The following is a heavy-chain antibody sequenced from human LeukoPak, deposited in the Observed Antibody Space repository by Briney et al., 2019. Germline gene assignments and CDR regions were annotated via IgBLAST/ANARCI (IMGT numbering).Heavy chain of an antibody. CDR2: INTNTGNP. CDR1: GYTFTSYA. CDR3: ARDLDSSGYYRGNADY. D-gene: IGHD3-22*01. Sequence: ASVKVSCKASGYTFTSYAMNWVRQAPGQGLEWMGWINTNTGNPTYAQGFTGRFVFSLDTSVSTAYLQISSLKAEDTAVYYCARDLDSSGYYRGNADYWGQGTLVTVSS. V-gene: IGHV7-4-1*02. J-gene: IGHJ4*02.